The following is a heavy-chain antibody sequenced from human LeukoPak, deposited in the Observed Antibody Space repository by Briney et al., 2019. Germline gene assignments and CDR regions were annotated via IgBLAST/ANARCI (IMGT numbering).Heavy chain of an antibody. V-gene: IGHV2-70*11. CDR3: ARREGGDYSDAFDI. J-gene: IGHJ3*02. CDR1: GFSLSTSGMC. CDR2: IDWDDDK. D-gene: IGHD2-21*02. Sequence: SGPALAKPTETLTLTCTFSGFSLSTSGMCVSWIRQPPGKALEWLARIDWDDDKYYSTSLKSRLTISKDTSKNQVVLRMTNMDPVDTATYYCARREGGDYSDAFDIWGQGTMVTVSS.